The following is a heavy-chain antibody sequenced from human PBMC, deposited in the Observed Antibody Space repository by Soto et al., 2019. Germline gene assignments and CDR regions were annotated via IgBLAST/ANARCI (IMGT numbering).Heavy chain of an antibody. CDR2: ISAYNGNT. V-gene: IGHV1-18*01. Sequence: GASVKVSCKASGYTLTCYGISWVRQAHGQGLEWMGWISAYNGNTNYAQKLQGRVTMTTDTSTSTAYMELRSLRSDDTAVYYCARDFYSSSRPNCFELLGQGTLVTVSS. J-gene: IGHJ5*02. CDR1: GYTLTCYG. D-gene: IGHD6-6*01. CDR3: ARDFYSSSRPNCFEL.